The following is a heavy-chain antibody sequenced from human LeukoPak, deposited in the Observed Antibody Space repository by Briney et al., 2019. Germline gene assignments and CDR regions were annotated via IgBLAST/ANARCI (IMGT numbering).Heavy chain of an antibody. CDR2: IRYDGSNK. Sequence: GGSLRLSCAASGFTFSSYGMHWVRQAPCKGLEWGAFIRYDGSNKYYADSVKGRFTISRDNSKNTLYLQMNSLRAEDTAVYYCAKGSGIYQLLYVPPAYWGQGTLVTVSS. CDR1: GFTFSSYG. J-gene: IGHJ4*02. V-gene: IGHV3-30*02. CDR3: AKGSGIYQLLYVPPAY. D-gene: IGHD2-2*02.